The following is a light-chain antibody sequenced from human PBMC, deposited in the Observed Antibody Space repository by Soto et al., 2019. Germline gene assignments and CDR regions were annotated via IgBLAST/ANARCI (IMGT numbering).Light chain of an antibody. Sequence: DIPMTQSPSSLSASVGDRVTITCRASQSFSSYLNWYQQKPGKAPKLLICTTSSLQSGVPSRFSGSGSGTDFTLTISSLQPEDFATYYCQKSNSTPITFGQGTRLEIK. CDR3: QKSNSTPIT. V-gene: IGKV1-39*01. CDR2: TTS. CDR1: QSFSSY. J-gene: IGKJ5*01.